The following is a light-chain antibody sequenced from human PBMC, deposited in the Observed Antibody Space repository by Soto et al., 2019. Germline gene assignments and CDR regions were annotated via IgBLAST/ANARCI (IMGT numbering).Light chain of an antibody. V-gene: IGKV3-20*01. CDR3: QQYATSPLT. Sequence: EIVLTQSPDTLSLSPGERATLSCRARQTVPKNFLAWFQQKPGQAPRLLVHGASNRATGIPDRFSGSGSGTDFTLTTSRLEPEDFAVYYCQQYATSPLTFGGGTRVEIK. J-gene: IGKJ4*01. CDR1: QTVPKNF. CDR2: GAS.